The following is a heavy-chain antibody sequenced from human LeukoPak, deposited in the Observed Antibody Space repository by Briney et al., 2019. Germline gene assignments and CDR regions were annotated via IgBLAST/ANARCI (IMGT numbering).Heavy chain of an antibody. Sequence: PGGSLRLSCAASGFTFSSYAMSWVRQAPGKGLEWVSAISGSGGSTYYADSVKGRFTISRDNAKNSLYLQMNSLRAEDTAVYYCARNLRDGYNFSSAHYGMDVWGQGTTVTVSS. D-gene: IGHD5-24*01. J-gene: IGHJ6*02. V-gene: IGHV3-23*01. CDR1: GFTFSSYA. CDR2: ISGSGGST. CDR3: ARNLRDGYNFSSAHYGMDV.